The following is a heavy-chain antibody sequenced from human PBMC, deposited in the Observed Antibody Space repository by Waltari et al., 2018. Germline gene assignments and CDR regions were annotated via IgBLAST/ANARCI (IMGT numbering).Heavy chain of an antibody. J-gene: IGHJ4*02. Sequence: EVQLMESGGGLVQPGGSLRLSCAASGFAFSYYWMLWVRQGPGKGLVWGSRIDSDGSSTSYADSVKGRFTISRDNAKNTLYLQMNSLRAEDTAVYYCARGGYSGYDWRAGGDYWGQGTLVTVSS. CDR3: ARGGYSGYDWRAGGDY. CDR2: IDSDGSST. CDR1: GFAFSYYW. V-gene: IGHV3-74*01. D-gene: IGHD5-12*01.